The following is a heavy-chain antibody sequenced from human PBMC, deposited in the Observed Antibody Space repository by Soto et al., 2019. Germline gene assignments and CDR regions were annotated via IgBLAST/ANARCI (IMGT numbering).Heavy chain of an antibody. Sequence: PGGSLRLSCAASGFTFSSYWMHWVRQAPGKGLVWVSRINSDGSSTSYADCVKGRFTISRDXXKNTLYLQMNSLRAEDTAVYYCARDWGPIITIFGVVIEPHYYYYGMDVWGQGTTVTVSS. CDR2: INSDGSST. CDR1: GFTFSSYW. D-gene: IGHD3-3*01. V-gene: IGHV3-74*01. CDR3: ARDWGPIITIFGVVIEPHYYYYGMDV. J-gene: IGHJ6*02.